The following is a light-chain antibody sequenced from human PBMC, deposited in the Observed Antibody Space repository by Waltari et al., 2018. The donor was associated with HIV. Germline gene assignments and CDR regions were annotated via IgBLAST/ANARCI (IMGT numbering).Light chain of an antibody. J-gene: IGLJ2*01. CDR3: SSYTSSSTLEVV. CDR2: STT. CDR1: TGAVTSGYY. V-gene: IGLV7-43*01. Sequence: QTVVTQEPSLTVSPGGTVTLTCASSTGAVTSGYYPNWFQQKPGQPPRALIYSTTKKHSWTPARFSGSLLGGKAALTLSGVQPEDEADYYCSSYTSSSTLEVVFGGGTKLTVL.